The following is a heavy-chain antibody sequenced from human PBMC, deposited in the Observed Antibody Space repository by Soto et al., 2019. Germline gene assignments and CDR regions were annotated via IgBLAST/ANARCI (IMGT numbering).Heavy chain of an antibody. J-gene: IGHJ4*02. V-gene: IGHV4-4*02. CDR3: ARAPLGGTTGLFAD. CDR2: IYHSGST. D-gene: IGHD1-7*01. Sequence: QVQLQESGPGLVKPSGTLSLTCAVSGGSISSSNWWSWVRQPPGKGLEWIGEIYHSGSTNYNPSLKTRVTISVDKSKNQFSLKLSSVTAAATAVYYCARAPLGGTTGLFADWGQGTLVTVSS. CDR1: GGSISSSNW.